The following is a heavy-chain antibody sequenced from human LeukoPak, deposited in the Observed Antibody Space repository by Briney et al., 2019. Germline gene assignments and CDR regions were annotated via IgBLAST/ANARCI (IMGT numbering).Heavy chain of an antibody. V-gene: IGHV1-18*01. Sequence: ASVKVSCKASGYTFTSYGISWVRQAPGQGLEWMGWISAYNGNTNYAQKLQGRVTMTTDTSASTAYMELRSLRSDDTAVYYCARHLDGDFWSGYYPLGMDVWGQGTTVTVSS. CDR3: ARHLDGDFWSGYYPLGMDV. J-gene: IGHJ6*02. D-gene: IGHD3-3*01. CDR2: ISAYNGNT. CDR1: GYTFTSYG.